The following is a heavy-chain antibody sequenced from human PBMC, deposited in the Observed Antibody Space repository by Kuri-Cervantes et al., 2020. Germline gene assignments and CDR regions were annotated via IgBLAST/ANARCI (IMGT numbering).Heavy chain of an antibody. D-gene: IGHD2-2*01. CDR3: AKVGAIVVVPAAMLDY. J-gene: IGHJ4*02. CDR2: INSDGSST. CDR1: GFTFSSYW. Sequence: GESLKISCAASGFTFSSYWMHWVRQAPGKGLVWVSRINSDGSSTSYADSVKGRFTISRDNAKNTLYLQMNSLRAEDTAVYYCAKVGAIVVVPAAMLDYWGQGTLVTVSS. V-gene: IGHV3-74*01.